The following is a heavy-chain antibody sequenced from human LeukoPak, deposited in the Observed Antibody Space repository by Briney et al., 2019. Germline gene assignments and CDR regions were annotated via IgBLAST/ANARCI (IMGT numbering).Heavy chain of an antibody. Sequence: SETLSLTCAVSADSFSSHYWTWIRQPPGKGPEWIGYISYIGSTNYNPSLKSRVTISIDTSKNQFSLKLSSVTAADTAVYYCARDRSGSYSNYYGMDVWGQGTTVIVSS. V-gene: IGHV4-59*11. D-gene: IGHD3-10*01. CDR1: ADSFSSHY. CDR3: ARDRSGSYSNYYGMDV. J-gene: IGHJ6*02. CDR2: ISYIGST.